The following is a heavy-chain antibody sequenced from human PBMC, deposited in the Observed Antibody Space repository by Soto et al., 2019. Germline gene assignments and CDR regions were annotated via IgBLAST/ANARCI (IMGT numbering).Heavy chain of an antibody. CDR2: IRGSGCAT. D-gene: IGHD2-2*01. V-gene: IGHV3-23*01. Sequence: EVQLLESGGDLVQPGGSLSLSCAASGSTFNNYAMNWVRQAPGKGLEWVSSIRGSGCATYYADSVRGRFTISRDNSQKIVCLQLNSLRADATATYYCAKEGIGENCISPSCYAIDYFNPWCRETKVTDFS. J-gene: IGHJ5*02. CDR1: GSTFNNYA. CDR3: AKEGIGENCISPSCYAIDYFNP.